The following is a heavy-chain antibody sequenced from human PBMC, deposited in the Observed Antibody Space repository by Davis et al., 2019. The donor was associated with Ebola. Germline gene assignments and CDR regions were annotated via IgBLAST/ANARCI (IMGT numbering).Heavy chain of an antibody. Sequence: GESLKISCAASGFTVSSNYMSWVRQAPGKGLEWVSVIYSGGSTYYADSVKGRFTTSRDNSKNTLYLQMNSLRAEDTAVYYCARDKTKVPLNWYFDLWGRGTLVTVSS. CDR3: ARDKTKVPLNWYFDL. CDR2: IYSGGST. D-gene: IGHD1-14*01. J-gene: IGHJ2*01. CDR1: GFTVSSNY. V-gene: IGHV3-53*01.